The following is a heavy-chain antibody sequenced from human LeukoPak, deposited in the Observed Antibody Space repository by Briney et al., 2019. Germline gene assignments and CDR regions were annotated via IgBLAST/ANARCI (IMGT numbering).Heavy chain of an antibody. V-gene: IGHV3-74*01. Sequence: GGSLRLSCAASGFTFRNYWMGWVRQAPGKGLVWVSRINSDGSSTSYADSVKGRFTISRDNAKNTLYLQMNSLRAEDTAVYYCARGYCSSTSCRNWFDPWGQGTLVTVSS. D-gene: IGHD2-2*01. J-gene: IGHJ5*02. CDR3: ARGYCSSTSCRNWFDP. CDR1: GFTFRNYW. CDR2: INSDGSST.